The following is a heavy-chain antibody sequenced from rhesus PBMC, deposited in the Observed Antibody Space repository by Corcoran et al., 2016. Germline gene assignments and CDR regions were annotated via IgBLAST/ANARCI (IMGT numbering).Heavy chain of an antibody. CDR2: ISGSGGST. Sequence: QPQLQESGPGLVKPSETLSLTCAVSGDSISSNYLSWIRHPPGQGMEWIGRISGSGGSTDYNPSLKSRVTISTDTSKNQYSLKLSSVTAADTAVYYCAKSPEFTFPGYWGQGVLVTVSS. CDR3: AKSPEFTFPGY. D-gene: IGHD2-27*01. V-gene: IGHV4-173*01. CDR1: GDSISSNY. J-gene: IGHJ4*01.